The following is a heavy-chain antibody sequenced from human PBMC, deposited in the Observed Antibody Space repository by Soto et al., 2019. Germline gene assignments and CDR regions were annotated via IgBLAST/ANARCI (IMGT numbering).Heavy chain of an antibody. CDR3: ARIAVPAAIWYYYYGMDV. CDR1: GYTFTSYG. V-gene: IGHV1-18*01. J-gene: IGHJ6*02. D-gene: IGHD2-2*01. Sequence: QVQLVQSGAEVKKPGASVKVSYKASGYTFTSYGISWVRQAPGQGLEWMGWISAYNGNTNYAQKLQGRVTMTTDTXTXTXXMELRSLRSDDTAVYYCARIAVPAAIWYYYYGMDVWGQGTTVTVSS. CDR2: ISAYNGNT.